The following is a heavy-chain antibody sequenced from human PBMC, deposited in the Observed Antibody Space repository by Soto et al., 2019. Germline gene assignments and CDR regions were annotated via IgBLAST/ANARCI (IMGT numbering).Heavy chain of an antibody. CDR3: ARHAYYYDSSGYPWFDP. CDR1: GYSFTSYW. CDR2: IDPSDSYT. J-gene: IGHJ5*02. D-gene: IGHD3-22*01. V-gene: IGHV5-10-1*01. Sequence: PGESLKISCKGSGYSFTSYWISWVRQMPGKGLEWMGRIDPSDSYTNYSPSFQGHVTISADKSISTAYLQWSSLKASDTAMYYCARHAYYYDSSGYPWFDPWGQGTLVTVSS.